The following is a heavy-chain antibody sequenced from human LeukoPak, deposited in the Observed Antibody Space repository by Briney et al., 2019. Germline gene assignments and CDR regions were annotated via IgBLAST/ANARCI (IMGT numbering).Heavy chain of an antibody. J-gene: IGHJ3*02. CDR2: ITTYNGNT. V-gene: IGHV1-18*01. CDR1: GYTFTSYG. CDR3: ASLAYDAFDI. Sequence: ASVTVSCKASGYTFTSYGIGWVRQAPGQGLEWMGWITTYNGNTNYAQKFQGRVTLTTGTSTSTVYMELRSLRSDDTALYYCASLAYDAFDIWGQGTMVTVSS.